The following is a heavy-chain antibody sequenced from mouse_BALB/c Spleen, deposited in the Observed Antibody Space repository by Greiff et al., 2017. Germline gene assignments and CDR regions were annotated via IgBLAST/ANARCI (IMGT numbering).Heavy chain of an antibody. J-gene: IGHJ4*01. D-gene: IGHD1-2*01. CDR3: AYYYGYDYYAMDY. CDR2: ISYSGST. V-gene: IGHV3-8*02. Sequence: EVQLVESGPSLVKPSQTLSLTCSVTGDSITSGYWNWIRKFPGNKLEYMGYISYSGSTYYNPSLKSRISITRDTSKNQYYLQLNSVTTEDTATYYCAYYYGYDYYAMDYWGQGTSVTVSS. CDR1: GDSITSGY.